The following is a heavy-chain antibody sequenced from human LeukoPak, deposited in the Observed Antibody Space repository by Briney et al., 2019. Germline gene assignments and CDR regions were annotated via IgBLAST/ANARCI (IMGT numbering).Heavy chain of an antibody. V-gene: IGHV4-59*08. CDR1: GGPISSYY. D-gene: IGHD1-26*01. J-gene: IGHJ4*02. Sequence: KPSETLSLTCTVSGGPISSYYWSWLRQPPGKGLEWLGYIYYSGSTNYNPYLKSRVTIPVDTSKSQFSLKLSSVTAADTAVYYCARQIGIVVATNLPDFFDYGGQGTLVSVS. CDR3: ARQIGIVVATNLPDFFDY. CDR2: IYYSGST.